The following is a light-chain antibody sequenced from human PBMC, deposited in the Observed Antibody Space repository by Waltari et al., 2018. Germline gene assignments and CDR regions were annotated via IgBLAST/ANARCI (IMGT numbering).Light chain of an antibody. V-gene: IGLV2-23*01. CDR3: CSYAGSSTVK. CDR2: ADR. CDR1: SSDVGSYTL. J-gene: IGLJ2*01. Sequence: QSALTQPASVSGSPGQSITISCTGTSSDVGSYTLVSWYQQHPGKAPRPMIYADRNRPSGSSNRFSGSKSGNTASLTISGLQAEDEAAYYCCSYAGSSTVKFGEGTYLTVL.